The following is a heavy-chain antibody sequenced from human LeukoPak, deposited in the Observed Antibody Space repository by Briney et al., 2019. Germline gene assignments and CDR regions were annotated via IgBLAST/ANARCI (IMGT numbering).Heavy chain of an antibody. D-gene: IGHD1-26*01. Sequence: SESLSLTCGVSGGSISSTNWWSWVRQPPGQGLEWIGEISLSGVTNYNPSLKSRVTMSLDRSKNHLSLTLTSVTAADTAVYYCSRESGAFSLFGYWGQGTLVTVSS. CDR1: GGSISSTNW. CDR3: SRESGAFSLFGY. J-gene: IGHJ4*02. CDR2: ISLSGVT. V-gene: IGHV4-4*02.